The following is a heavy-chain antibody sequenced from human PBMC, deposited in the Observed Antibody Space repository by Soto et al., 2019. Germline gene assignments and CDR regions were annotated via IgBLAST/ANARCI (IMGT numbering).Heavy chain of an antibody. D-gene: IGHD3-3*01. Sequence: EVQLVESGGGLVQPGRSLRLSCAASGFTFDDYAMHWVRQAPGKGLEWVSGISWNSGSIGYADSVKGRFTISRDNAKNSLYLQMNSLRADDTALYYCAKVIWSGYFVSAFDIWGQGTMVTVSS. CDR3: AKVIWSGYFVSAFDI. CDR1: GFTFDDYA. CDR2: ISWNSGSI. V-gene: IGHV3-9*01. J-gene: IGHJ3*02.